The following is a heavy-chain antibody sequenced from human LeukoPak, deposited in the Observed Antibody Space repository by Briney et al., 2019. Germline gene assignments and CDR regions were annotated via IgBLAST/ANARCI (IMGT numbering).Heavy chain of an antibody. J-gene: IGHJ4*02. V-gene: IGHV4-59*12. CDR3: ARGRPIVGAKYYFDY. CDR2: IYYSGST. Sequence: SETLSLTCTVSGGSISSYYWSWIRQPPGKGLEWIGYIYYSGSTNYNPSLKSRVTMSVDTSKNQFSLKLSSVTAADTAVYYCARGRPIVGAKYYFDYWGQGTLVTVSS. D-gene: IGHD1-26*01. CDR1: GGSISSYY.